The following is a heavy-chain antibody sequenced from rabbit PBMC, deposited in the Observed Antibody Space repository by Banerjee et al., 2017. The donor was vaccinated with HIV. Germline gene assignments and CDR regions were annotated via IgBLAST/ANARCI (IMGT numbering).Heavy chain of an antibody. J-gene: IGHJ3*01. V-gene: IGHV1S45*01. CDR2: IATSTGTT. Sequence: QEQLEESGGDLVKPEGSLTLTCTASGFSFSSNYWICWVRQAPGKGLEWIACIATSTGTTYYATWAKGRLTISKTSSTTVTLQMTSLTAADTATYFCARVGFGGAGVVTRLDLWGQGTLVTDS. D-gene: IGHD5-1*01. CDR3: ARVGFGGAGVVTRLDL. CDR1: GFSFSSNYW.